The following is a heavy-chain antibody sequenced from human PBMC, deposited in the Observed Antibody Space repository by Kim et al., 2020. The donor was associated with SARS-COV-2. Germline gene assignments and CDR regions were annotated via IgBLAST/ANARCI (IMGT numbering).Heavy chain of an antibody. J-gene: IGHJ3*02. V-gene: IGHV3-30*18. CDR1: GFTFSSYG. CDR2: ISYDGSNK. D-gene: IGHD3-10*01. CDR3: AKEMYYYYGSGSETYAFDI. Sequence: GGSLRLSCAASGFTFSSYGMHWVRQAPGKGLEWVAVISYDGSNKYYADSVKGRFTISRDNSKNTLYLQMNSLRAEDTAVYYCAKEMYYYYGSGSETYAFDIWGQGTMVTVSS.